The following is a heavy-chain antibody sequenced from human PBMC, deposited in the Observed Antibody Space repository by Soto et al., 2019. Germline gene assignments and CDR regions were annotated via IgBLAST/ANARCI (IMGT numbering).Heavy chain of an antibody. CDR2: ISYDGSNK. D-gene: IGHD3-10*01. V-gene: IGHV3-30-3*01. J-gene: IGHJ5*02. Sequence: PGGSLRLSCAASGFTFSSYAMHWVRKAPGKGLERVAVISYDGSNKYYADSVKGRFTISRDNSKNTLYLQMNSLRAEDTAVYYCAREAMVRDFNWFDPWGQGTLVTVSS. CDR1: GFTFSSYA. CDR3: AREAMVRDFNWFDP.